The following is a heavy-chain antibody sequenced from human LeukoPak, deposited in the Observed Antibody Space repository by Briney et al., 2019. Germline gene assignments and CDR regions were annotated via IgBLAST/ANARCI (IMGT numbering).Heavy chain of an antibody. D-gene: IGHD2-15*01. J-gene: IGHJ3*02. Sequence: GTSVKVSCKASGFTFTSTAVQWVRQARGPRLEWIGWIVVGSGNTNYAQKFQERVTITRDMSTSTAYMELSSLRSEDTAVYYCAADLVGYCSGGSCGAFDIWGQGTMVTVSS. CDR3: AADLVGYCSGGSCGAFDI. CDR2: IVVGSGNT. V-gene: IGHV1-58*01. CDR1: GFTFTSTA.